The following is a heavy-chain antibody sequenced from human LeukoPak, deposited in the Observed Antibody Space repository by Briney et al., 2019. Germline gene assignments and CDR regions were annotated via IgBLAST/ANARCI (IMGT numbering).Heavy chain of an antibody. V-gene: IGHV1-18*01. Sequence: ASVKVSCKASGYTFTSYGIGWVRQAPGQGLEWMGWISAYNGNTNYAQKLQGRVTMTTDTSTSTAYMELRSLRSDDTAVYYCARGRGITGTTPLDYWGQGTLVTVSS. CDR3: ARGRGITGTTPLDY. J-gene: IGHJ4*02. CDR2: ISAYNGNT. D-gene: IGHD1-20*01. CDR1: GYTFTSYG.